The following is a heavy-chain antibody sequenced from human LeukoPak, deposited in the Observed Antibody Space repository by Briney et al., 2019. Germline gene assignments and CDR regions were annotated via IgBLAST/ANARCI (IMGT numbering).Heavy chain of an antibody. CDR3: AISLPGPYYYDSSAKGY. D-gene: IGHD3-22*01. V-gene: IGHV3-23*01. Sequence: GGSLRLSCAASGFTFSNYAMSWVRQAPGKGLEWVSAISGSGGSTYYADSVKGRFTISRDNSKNTLYLQMNSLRAEDTAVYYCAISLPGPYYYDSSAKGYWGQGTLVTVSS. CDR1: GFTFSNYA. CDR2: ISGSGGST. J-gene: IGHJ4*02.